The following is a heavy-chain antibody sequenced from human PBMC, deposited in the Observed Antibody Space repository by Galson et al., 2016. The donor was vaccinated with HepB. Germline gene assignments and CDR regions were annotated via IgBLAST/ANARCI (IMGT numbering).Heavy chain of an antibody. CDR2: MNPNSDYT. D-gene: IGHD1-1*01. J-gene: IGHJ4*02. CDR1: RYTFTNYD. CDR3: ARGLNWNQHASDY. V-gene: IGHV1-8*01. Sequence: SVKVSCKASRYTFTNYDINWVRQATGQGLEWMGWMNPNSDYTDYAQNFQGRVTMTTNTSKSTAYMELGSLRSEDTAVYYCARGLNWNQHASDYWGQGTLVTVSS.